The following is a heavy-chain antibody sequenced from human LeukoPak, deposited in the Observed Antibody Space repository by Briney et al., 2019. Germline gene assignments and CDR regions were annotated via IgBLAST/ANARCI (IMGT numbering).Heavy chain of an antibody. V-gene: IGHV4-39*01. CDR1: GDSISSSDSY. J-gene: IGHJ1*01. D-gene: IGHD3-22*01. CDR2: HYYTGRT. Sequence: KPSETLSLTCSVSGDSISSSDSYWVWIRQPPGKGLEWIGPHYYTGRTYYSPSLKSRVTVSVDTSNNQFSLNLRSVTAADTAVYYCARRRYYDGSGYLEWGQGTLLSVSS. CDR3: ARRRYYDGSGYLE.